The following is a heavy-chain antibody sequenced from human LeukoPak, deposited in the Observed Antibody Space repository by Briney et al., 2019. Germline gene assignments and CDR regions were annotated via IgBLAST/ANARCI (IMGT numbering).Heavy chain of an antibody. J-gene: IGHJ4*02. CDR1: GFTFSSHS. CDR2: ISTSSIYI. Sequence: KPGGSLRLSCAASGFTFSSHSMNWVRQAPGKGLEWVSSISTSSIYIYYADSVKGRFTISRDNAKSSLYLQMNSLRPEDTAVYYCARDGMDYYGSSGYYFFDYWGQGTLVTVSS. V-gene: IGHV3-21*01. CDR3: ARDGMDYYGSSGYYFFDY. D-gene: IGHD3-22*01.